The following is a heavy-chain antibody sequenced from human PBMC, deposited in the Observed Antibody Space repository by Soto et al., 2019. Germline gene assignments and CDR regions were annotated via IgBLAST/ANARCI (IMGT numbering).Heavy chain of an antibody. CDR1: GYTFTSYG. J-gene: IGHJ4*02. CDR2: ISAYNGNT. D-gene: IGHD4-17*01. CDR3: ARHETLHGDYDY. V-gene: IGHV1-18*01. Sequence: GASVKVSCKASGYTFTSYGISWVRQAPGQGLEWMGWISAYNGNTNYAQKLQGRVTMTTDTSTSTAYMELSSLRSEDTAVYYCARHETLHGDYDYWGQGTLVTVSS.